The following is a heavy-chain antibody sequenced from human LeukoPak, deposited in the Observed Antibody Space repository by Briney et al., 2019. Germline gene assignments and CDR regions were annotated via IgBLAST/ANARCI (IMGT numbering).Heavy chain of an antibody. J-gene: IGHJ4*02. Sequence: GGSLRLSCAASGFTFSSYWMTWVRQAPGQGLEWVANIKEDGSAKYHVDSVKGRFTISRDNAKNSLYLQMNSLRVEDTGVYYCTRDTGCSGGSCYSFYDYWGQGTLVTVSS. CDR2: IKEDGSAK. CDR1: GFTFSSYW. CDR3: TRDTGCSGGSCYSFYDY. V-gene: IGHV3-7*01. D-gene: IGHD2-15*01.